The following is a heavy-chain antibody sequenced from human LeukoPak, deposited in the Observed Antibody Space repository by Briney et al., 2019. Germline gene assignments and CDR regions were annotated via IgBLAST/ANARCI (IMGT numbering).Heavy chain of an antibody. CDR3: ARDQYDSWSRRGNFDS. J-gene: IGHJ4*02. CDR1: GFKFSDYY. CDR2: ISSSGSTI. D-gene: IGHD3-3*01. Sequence: GGSLRLSCAASGFKFSDYYMNWIRQAPGKGLEWVSYISSSGSTIYYADSVKGRFTISRDNARNSLFLQMSGLRAEDTAVFYCARDQYDSWSRRGNFDSWGQGTLVIVSS. V-gene: IGHV3-11*01.